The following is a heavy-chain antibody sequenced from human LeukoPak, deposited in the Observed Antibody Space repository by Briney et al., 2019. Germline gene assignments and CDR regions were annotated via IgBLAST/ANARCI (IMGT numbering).Heavy chain of an antibody. CDR2: ISSSSSYI. D-gene: IGHD2-15*01. V-gene: IGHV3-21*01. J-gene: IGHJ4*02. CDR1: GFTFSSYR. CDR3: ARGYCSGGSCYFAYDY. Sequence: PGGSLRLSCAASGFTFSSYRMNWVRQAPGKGLEWVSYISSSSSYIYYADSVKGRFTISRDNAKNSLYLQMNSLRAEDTAVYYCARGYCSGGSCYFAYDYWGQGTLVTVSS.